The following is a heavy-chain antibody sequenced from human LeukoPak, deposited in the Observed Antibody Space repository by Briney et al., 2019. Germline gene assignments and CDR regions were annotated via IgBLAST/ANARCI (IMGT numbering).Heavy chain of an antibody. J-gene: IGHJ5*02. Sequence: SETLSLTCTVSGDSISSSSYFWGWIRQPPGKGLEWIGNIYYSGNTFYNPSLKSRVTISVDTSKNQFSLRLSSVTAADTAVYYCAREEDIVVVVAATGGWFDPWGQGTLVTVSS. CDR3: AREEDIVVVVAATGGWFDP. CDR1: GDSISSSSYF. CDR2: IYYSGNT. V-gene: IGHV4-39*02. D-gene: IGHD2-15*01.